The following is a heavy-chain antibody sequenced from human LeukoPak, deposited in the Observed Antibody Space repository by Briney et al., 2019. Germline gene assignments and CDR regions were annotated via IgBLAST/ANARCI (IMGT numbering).Heavy chain of an antibody. V-gene: IGHV4-59*01. Sequence: PSETMSLTCTVSGGSISSYYWSWIRQPPGKGLEWIGYIYYSGSTNYNPSLKSRVTISVDTSKNQFSLKLSSVTAADTAVYYCARTTVRWPLFDYWGQGTLVTVSS. D-gene: IGHD4-17*01. J-gene: IGHJ4*02. CDR1: GGSISSYY. CDR3: ARTTVRWPLFDY. CDR2: IYYSGST.